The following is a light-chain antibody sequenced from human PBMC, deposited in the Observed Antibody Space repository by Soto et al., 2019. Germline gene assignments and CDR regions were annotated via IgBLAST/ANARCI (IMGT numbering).Light chain of an antibody. V-gene: IGKV3D-11*03. CDR2: QTS. CDR1: QYINTR. J-gene: IGKJ5*01. Sequence: EIVLTQSPATLSSFPGDRVTLSCRASQYINTRLAWYQHRPGQAPRLLIYQTSIRAAGIPARFSASGTGTDFTLTISDVQPEDFALYYCQQYGGSPITFGQGTRLEIK. CDR3: QQYGGSPIT.